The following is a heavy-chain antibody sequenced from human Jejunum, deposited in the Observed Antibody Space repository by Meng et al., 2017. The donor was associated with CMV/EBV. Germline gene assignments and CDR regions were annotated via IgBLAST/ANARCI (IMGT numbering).Heavy chain of an antibody. J-gene: IGHJ4*02. V-gene: IGHV1-18*01. CDR3: VRDPFKFYGPGGWPSPPDH. CDR1: FIDYA. Sequence: FIDYAITWVRQGPGQGLEWMGWISGLDENNNIPQRLQSRVAMTIEKSTSTAYRELTSLTSDDTAVYYCVRDPFKFYGPGGWPSPPDHWGQGTLVTVSS. D-gene: IGHD3-10*01. CDR2: ISGLDENN.